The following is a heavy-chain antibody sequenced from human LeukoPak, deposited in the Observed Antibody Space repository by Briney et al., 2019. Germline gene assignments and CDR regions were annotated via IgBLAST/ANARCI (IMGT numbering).Heavy chain of an antibody. CDR1: GYTFTSYD. Sequence: GASVKVSCKASGYTFTSYDINWVRQAPGQGLEWMGWVGGYNGNTNYAQKFEGRVAMTTDTSSSTAYVELRSLRSDDTAIYYCARGDWFDPWGQGTLVTVSS. J-gene: IGHJ5*02. D-gene: IGHD2-21*01. CDR3: ARGDWFDP. V-gene: IGHV1-18*01. CDR2: VGGYNGNT.